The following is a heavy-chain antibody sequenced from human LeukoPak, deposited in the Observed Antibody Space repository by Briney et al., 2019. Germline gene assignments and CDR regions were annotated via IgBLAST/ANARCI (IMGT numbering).Heavy chain of an antibody. V-gene: IGHV3-21*01. Sequence: GGSLRLSCVVSGFNFSMYSMEWVRQAPGKGLEWVSFISSSSSYIYYADSVKGRFTISRDNTKNSLYLEMNSLRVEDTALYYCASRVATPGYHYFDYWGLGTLVTVSS. J-gene: IGHJ4*02. CDR3: ASRVATPGYHYFDY. CDR1: GFNFSMYS. D-gene: IGHD5-12*01. CDR2: ISSSSSYI.